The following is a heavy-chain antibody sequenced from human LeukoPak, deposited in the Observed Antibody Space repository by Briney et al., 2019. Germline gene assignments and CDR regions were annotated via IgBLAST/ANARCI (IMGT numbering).Heavy chain of an antibody. CDR2: ISESGGST. J-gene: IGHJ4*02. Sequence: GGSLRLSCAASGFTFSSYAMSWVRQAPGKGLEWVSGISESGGSTHHADSVKGRFTISRDNAKNSLYLQMNSLRAEDTAVYYCARDRGGSYSAIDYWGQGTLVTVSS. D-gene: IGHD1-26*01. CDR1: GFTFSSYA. V-gene: IGHV3-23*01. CDR3: ARDRGGSYSAIDY.